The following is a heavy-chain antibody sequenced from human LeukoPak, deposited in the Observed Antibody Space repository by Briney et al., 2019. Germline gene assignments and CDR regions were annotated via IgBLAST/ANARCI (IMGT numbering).Heavy chain of an antibody. CDR3: AKDRSLTLPTFERSGYYYY. Sequence: GGSLRLSCAASGFAFRSFDMSWVRQAPGKGLEWVSSLSGSGDTTNYADSVKGRFTISRDNSNNTLYLQMNSLRAEDTALYYCAKDRSLTLPTFERSGYYYYWGQGTLVTVSS. J-gene: IGHJ4*02. D-gene: IGHD3-22*01. CDR2: LSGSGDTT. CDR1: GFAFRSFD. V-gene: IGHV3-23*01.